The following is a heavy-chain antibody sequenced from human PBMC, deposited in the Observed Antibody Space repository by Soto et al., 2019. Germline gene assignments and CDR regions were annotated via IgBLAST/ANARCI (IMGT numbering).Heavy chain of an antibody. CDR3: ARDVQELVVLYYFPY. J-gene: IGHJ4*02. CDR2: INAGNGDT. CDR1: GYAFANYA. Sequence: QVQLVQSGADFKKPGASVRVSCKASGYAFANYALHWMRQAPGQSLEWIGWINAGNGDTKYSQRFQGRVVITKDTSASIAYMDLSDLRSDDTAIYYCARDVQELVVLYYFPYWGQGTLVAVSS. D-gene: IGHD6-6*01. V-gene: IGHV1-3*01.